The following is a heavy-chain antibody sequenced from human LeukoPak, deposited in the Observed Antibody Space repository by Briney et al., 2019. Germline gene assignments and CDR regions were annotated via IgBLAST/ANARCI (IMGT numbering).Heavy chain of an antibody. CDR2: IYSGSST. Sequence: PGGSLRLSCAASGFTVSSNYMSWVRQAPGKGLEWVSVIYSGSSTYYADSVKGRFTISRDNSKNTLYLQMNSLRAEDTAVYYCATVYCSGTSCYQDYWGQGTLVTVSS. D-gene: IGHD2-2*01. CDR1: GFTVSSNY. CDR3: ATVYCSGTSCYQDY. J-gene: IGHJ4*02. V-gene: IGHV3-66*01.